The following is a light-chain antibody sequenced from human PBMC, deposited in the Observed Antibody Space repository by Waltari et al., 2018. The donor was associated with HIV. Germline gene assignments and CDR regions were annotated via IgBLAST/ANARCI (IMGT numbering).Light chain of an antibody. CDR1: TSNIGNVF. CDR2: DND. Sequence: QSLLTQPPSVSAAPGPKVTISRPGTTSNIGNVFVSCYQQLPGTAPKLLIYDNDKRPPGIPDRFSGSQSGTSATLDITGLQTGDEADYYCGTWDTSLYSYVFATGSKVTVL. CDR3: GTWDTSLYSYV. J-gene: IGLJ1*01. V-gene: IGLV1-51*01.